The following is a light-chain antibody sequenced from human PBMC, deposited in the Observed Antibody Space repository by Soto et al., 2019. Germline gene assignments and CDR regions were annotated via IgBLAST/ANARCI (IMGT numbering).Light chain of an antibody. J-gene: IGKJ5*01. V-gene: IGKV1-39*01. CDR1: ENINSH. CDR2: AAS. CDR3: QQSYTARPIT. Sequence: DIQMTQSPSSLSASVGDRVTITCRASENINSHLNWYQQQPGKAPKLLSYAASSLQNGVPSRFRGGGSGTEFTLTISNLQPEDFATYYCQQSYTARPITFGQGTRLEIK.